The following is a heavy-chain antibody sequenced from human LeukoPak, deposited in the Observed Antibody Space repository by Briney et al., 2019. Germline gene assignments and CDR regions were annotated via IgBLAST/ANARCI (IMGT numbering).Heavy chain of an antibody. J-gene: IGHJ4*02. Sequence: GGSLRLSCAASGFTFSSYAMSWVRQAPGKGLEWVSVIGVSGDTTYYADSVKGRFTISRDNSKNTLYLEINSLRAEDTAVYYCSPLGSGVDYWGQGTLVTVTS. CDR3: SPLGSGVDY. CDR1: GFTFSSYA. D-gene: IGHD6-19*01. V-gene: IGHV3-23*01. CDR2: IGVSGDTT.